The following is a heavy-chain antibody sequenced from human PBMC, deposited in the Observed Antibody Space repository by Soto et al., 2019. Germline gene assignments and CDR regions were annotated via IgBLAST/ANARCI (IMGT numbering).Heavy chain of an antibody. CDR1: GGTFSSYA. V-gene: IGHV1-69*13. J-gene: IGHJ6*02. CDR3: ASRKEGYYYYGMDV. Sequence: SVKVSCKASGGTFSSYAISWVRQAPGQGLEWMGGIIPIFGTANYAQKFQGRVTITADESTSTAYMELSSLRSEDTAVYYCASRKEGYYYYGMDVWGQGTTVTVSS. CDR2: IIPIFGTA.